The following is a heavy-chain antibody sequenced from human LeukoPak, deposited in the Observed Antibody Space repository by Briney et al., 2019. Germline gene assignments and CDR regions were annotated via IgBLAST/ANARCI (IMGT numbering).Heavy chain of an antibody. CDR3: AREPMITFGGVIGVFDY. V-gene: IGHV3-48*01. CDR2: ISSFSGTI. J-gene: IGHJ4*02. D-gene: IGHD3-16*02. CDR1: GITFSSYS. Sequence: GGSLRLSCVASGITFSSYSMNWVRQAPGKWLEWVSYISSFSGTINYADSVKGRFTISRDNAKNSLYLQMNSLRAEDTAVYYCAREPMITFGGVIGVFDYWGQGTLVTVSS.